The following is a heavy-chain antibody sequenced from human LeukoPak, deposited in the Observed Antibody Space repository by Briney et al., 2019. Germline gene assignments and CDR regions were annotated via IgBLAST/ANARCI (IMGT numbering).Heavy chain of an antibody. D-gene: IGHD3-22*01. CDR2: MYSSGST. CDR1: GGSISGYY. J-gene: IGHJ4*02. Sequence: PSETLSLTCTVSGGSISGYYWNWIRQPAGKGLEWIGRMYSSGSTSYNPSLTSRVTMSVDTSENQFSLNLSSVTAADTAFYYCARGRAYYDSSGFFNYWGQGILVTVSP. CDR3: ARGRAYYDSSGFFNY. V-gene: IGHV4-4*07.